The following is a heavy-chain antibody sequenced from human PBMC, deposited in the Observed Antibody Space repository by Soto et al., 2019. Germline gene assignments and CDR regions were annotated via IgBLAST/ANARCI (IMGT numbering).Heavy chain of an antibody. CDR1: RCSLSSSKYY. J-gene: IGHJ5*02. CDR3: ATHLKWLQQERWFDP. V-gene: IGHV4-39*01. CDR2: IYYSGST. Sequence: AERLSLTCTISRCSLSSSKYYWGWIRQPPGKGLEWIGSIYYSGSTYYNPSLKSRVTISVDTSKNQFSLKLSSVTAADTDVDYGATHLKWLQQERWFDPCGRSSLYPVSS. D-gene: IGHD5-18*01.